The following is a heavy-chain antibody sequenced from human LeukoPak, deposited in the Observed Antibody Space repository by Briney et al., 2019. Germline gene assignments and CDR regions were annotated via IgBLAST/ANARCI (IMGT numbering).Heavy chain of an antibody. CDR3: AKEGGGADDY. J-gene: IGHJ4*02. D-gene: IGHD3-16*01. Sequence: GGSLRLSCAASGFSVSTYAMSWVREAPGKGLEWVSAISVSGDNTYYADSVKGRFTLFRDNSKNTLYLQMNRLRVEDTAVYYCAKEGGGADDYWGQGTLVTVSS. V-gene: IGHV3-23*01. CDR2: ISVSGDNT. CDR1: GFSVSTYA.